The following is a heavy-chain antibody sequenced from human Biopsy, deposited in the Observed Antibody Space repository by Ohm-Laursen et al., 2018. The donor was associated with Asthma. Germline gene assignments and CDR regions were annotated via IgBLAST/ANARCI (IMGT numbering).Heavy chain of an antibody. CDR1: GYTFNSAG. D-gene: IGHD3-10*01. CDR3: ARAVDYSHYYGIDV. CDR2: ISVYNGNT. V-gene: IGHV1-18*01. J-gene: IGHJ6*02. Sequence: DSVKVSCKTSGYTFNSAGITWVRQAPGQGLEWMGGISVYNGNTKVAQKLQDRVTMITDTSTSTAYMELRSLRSDDTAVYFCARAVDYSHYYGIDVWGQGTTVTVS.